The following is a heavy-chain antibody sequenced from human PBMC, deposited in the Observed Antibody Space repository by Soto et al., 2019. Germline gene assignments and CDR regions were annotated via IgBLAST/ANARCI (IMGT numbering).Heavy chain of an antibody. V-gene: IGHV2-5*02. CDR2: IYWDDDK. Sequence: QITLKESGPPLVKPTQTLTLTCTFSAFSLSTGGVGVGWIRQPPGKALEWLALIYWDDDKRYSPSLRSRLTNTKDTSKNPVVLTMTNMDPVDTATYYCIQSRCGGDCLQSYASYYYYGMDVWGQGTTVTVSS. D-gene: IGHD2-21*02. CDR1: AFSLSTGGVG. J-gene: IGHJ6*02. CDR3: IQSRCGGDCLQSYASYYYYGMDV.